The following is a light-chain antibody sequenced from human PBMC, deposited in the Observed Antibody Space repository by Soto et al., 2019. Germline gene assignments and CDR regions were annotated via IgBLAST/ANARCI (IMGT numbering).Light chain of an antibody. CDR2: AAS. CDR3: LQHNSYPWT. Sequence: DIQMTQSPSAMSASVGDRVNITCLASQGISNSLAWFQQKPGKDPKRLIYAASSLQRGVPSRFSGSGSGTEFTLTISSLQPEYFATYYCLQHNSYPWTFGQGNKEEIK. V-gene: IGKV1-17*03. CDR1: QGISNS. J-gene: IGKJ1*01.